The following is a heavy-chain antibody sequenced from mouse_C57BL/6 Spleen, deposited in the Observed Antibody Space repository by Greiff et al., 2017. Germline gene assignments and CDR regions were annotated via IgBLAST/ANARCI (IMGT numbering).Heavy chain of an antibody. Sequence: QVQLKQSGAELVRPGASVTLSCKASGYTFTDYEMHWVKHTPVHGLEWIGAIDPETGGTGYNQKFKGKAILTADKSSSTAYMELRSLTSEDSAVYYCTHSNYADVDYWGQGTSVTVSA. V-gene: IGHV1-15*01. CDR2: IDPETGGT. CDR1: GYTFTDYE. J-gene: IGHJ4*01. CDR3: THSNYADVDY. D-gene: IGHD2-5*01.